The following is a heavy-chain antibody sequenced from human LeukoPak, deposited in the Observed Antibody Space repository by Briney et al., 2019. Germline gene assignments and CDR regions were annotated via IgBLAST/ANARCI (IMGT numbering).Heavy chain of an antibody. D-gene: IGHD2-15*01. J-gene: IGHJ4*02. CDR3: ARQSSYCSGGSCYTIDY. CDR2: IYYSGST. V-gene: IGHV4-59*08. CDR1: GGSISSYY. Sequence: SETLSLTCTVSGGSISSYYWSWIRQPPGKGLEWIGYIYYSGSTNYNPSLKSRVTISVDTSKNQFSLKLSSVAAADTAVYYCARQSSYCSGGSCYTIDYWGQGTLVTVSS.